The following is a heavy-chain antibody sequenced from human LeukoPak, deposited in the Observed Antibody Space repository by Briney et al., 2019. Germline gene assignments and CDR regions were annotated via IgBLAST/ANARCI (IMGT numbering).Heavy chain of an antibody. J-gene: IGHJ4*01. CDR2: INGGSENT. Sequence: GASVKDSCKASGYHLTSYALHWVRQAPGQRPEWMGWINGGSENTRSSHNFQNRVTLTRDTSASTVYMELRSLRSEDTAVYFCARGEAVVSGGPFYFDYWGHGTLVTVSP. CDR1: GYHLTSYA. D-gene: IGHD2-15*01. V-gene: IGHV1-3*01. CDR3: ARGEAVVSGGPFYFDY.